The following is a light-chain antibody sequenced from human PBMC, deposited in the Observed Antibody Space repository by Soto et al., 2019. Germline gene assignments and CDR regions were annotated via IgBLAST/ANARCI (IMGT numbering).Light chain of an antibody. CDR3: QSYDSGLKV. CDR2: EVS. Sequence: QSVLTQPASVSGSPGQSITISCTGTSSDVGGYNYVSWYQQHPGKAPKLMIYEVSNRPSGVSNRFSGSKSGTSASLAISGLQAEDEADYYCQSYDSGLKVFGGGTK. J-gene: IGLJ3*02. V-gene: IGLV2-14*01. CDR1: SSDVGGYNY.